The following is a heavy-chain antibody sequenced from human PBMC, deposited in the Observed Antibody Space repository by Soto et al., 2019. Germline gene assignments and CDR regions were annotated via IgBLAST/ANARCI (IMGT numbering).Heavy chain of an antibody. Sequence: QLQLQESGPGLVKPSETLSLTCTVSGGSISSSSYYWGWIRQPPGKGLEGIGSIYYSGSTYYNPSPKSRGPISVDTSKNHYPRELSSVTAADTAVYCVARRLTSSSWYRAEYFQHWGQGTLVTVSS. J-gene: IGHJ1*01. CDR1: GGSISSSSYY. CDR3: ARRLTSSSWYRAEYFQH. CDR2: IYYSGST. D-gene: IGHD6-13*01. V-gene: IGHV4-39*02.